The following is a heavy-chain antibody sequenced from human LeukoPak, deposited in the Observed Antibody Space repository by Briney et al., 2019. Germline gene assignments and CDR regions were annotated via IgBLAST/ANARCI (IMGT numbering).Heavy chain of an antibody. D-gene: IGHD4-17*01. V-gene: IGHV1-24*01. CDR1: GYTLTELA. CDR3: ATGLADYGHDY. J-gene: IGHJ4*02. Sequence: ASGKVTCKVSGYTLTELAMDWVRQAPGKGLEWMGGFDPEDGETIYAQKFQGRVTMTEDTSTDTAYMELSSLRSEDTAVYYCATGLADYGHDYWGQGTLVTVSS. CDR2: FDPEDGET.